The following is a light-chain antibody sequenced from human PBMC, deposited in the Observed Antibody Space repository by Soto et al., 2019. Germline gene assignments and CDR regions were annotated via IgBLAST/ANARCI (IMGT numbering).Light chain of an antibody. CDR1: SPDIGSNS. J-gene: IGLJ3*02. V-gene: IGLV1-44*01. CDR2: AND. CDR3: ATWSDSLKGWV. Sequence: QSVLTQPPSASRTPGRGVTIPGSGSSPDIGSNSVNWYQQLPGAAPRLLIYANDHRPSGVPDRFSASKSGTSASLAISGVRSEDEAFYYCATWSDSLKGWVFGGGTKLTVL.